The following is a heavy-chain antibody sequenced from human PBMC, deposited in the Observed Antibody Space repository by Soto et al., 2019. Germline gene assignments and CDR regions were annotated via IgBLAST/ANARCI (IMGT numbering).Heavy chain of an antibody. J-gene: IGHJ5*02. V-gene: IGHV1-69*06. Sequence: GASVKVCCKASGGTFSSYAISWVRRAPGQGLEWMGGIIPIFGTANYAQKFQGRVTITADKSTSTAYMELSSLRSEDTAVYYCAREPGIAAAGWFDPWGQGTLVTVSS. CDR2: IIPIFGTA. CDR1: GGTFSSYA. CDR3: AREPGIAAAGWFDP. D-gene: IGHD6-13*01.